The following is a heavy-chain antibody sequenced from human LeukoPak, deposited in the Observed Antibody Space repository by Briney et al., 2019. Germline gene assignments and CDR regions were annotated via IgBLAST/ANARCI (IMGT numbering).Heavy chain of an antibody. CDR1: GGSISSGGYY. J-gene: IGHJ4*02. V-gene: IGHV4-31*03. D-gene: IGHD6-19*01. CDR3: ARDPGSGWNQFDY. Sequence: SQTLSLTCTVSGGSISSGGYYWSWIRQHPGKGLEWIGYIYYSGSTYYNPSLKSRVTISVDTSKNQFSLKLSSVTAADTAVYYCARDPGSGWNQFDYWGQGTLVTVSS. CDR2: IYYSGST.